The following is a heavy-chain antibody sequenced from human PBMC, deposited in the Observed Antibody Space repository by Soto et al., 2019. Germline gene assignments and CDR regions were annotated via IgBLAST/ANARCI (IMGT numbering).Heavy chain of an antibody. Sequence: LSCAASGFTFSSYGMHWVRQAPGKGLEWVAVISYDGSNKYYADSVKGRFTISRDNSKNTLYLQMNSLRAEDTAVYYCAKDRGSGSYYYYGMDVWGQGTTVTVSS. V-gene: IGHV3-30*18. CDR1: GFTFSSYG. CDR3: AKDRGSGSYYYYGMDV. J-gene: IGHJ6*02. D-gene: IGHD1-26*01. CDR2: ISYDGSNK.